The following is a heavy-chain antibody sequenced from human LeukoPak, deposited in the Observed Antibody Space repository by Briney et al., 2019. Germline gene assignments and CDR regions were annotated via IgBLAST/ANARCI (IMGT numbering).Heavy chain of an antibody. CDR2: ISDSSFFT. V-gene: IGHV3-11*05. Sequence: GGSLRLSCAASGFTFSDYYMSWIRQAPGKGLEWVSYISDSSFFTKYAESVKGRFAVSRDNAKNSLYLHMNSLRAEDTAIYFCVRGSSGIVVRGIAWAWLDPWGQGTLVTVSS. J-gene: IGHJ5*02. CDR1: GFTFSDYY. CDR3: VRGSSGIVVRGIAWAWLDP. D-gene: IGHD3-10*01.